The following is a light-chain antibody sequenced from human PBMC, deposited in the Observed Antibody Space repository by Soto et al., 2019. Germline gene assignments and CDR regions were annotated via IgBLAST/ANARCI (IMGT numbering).Light chain of an antibody. CDR1: QGISSF. CDR2: GAS. Sequence: IQLTQSPSSLSASVGDRVTISCRASQGISSFLAWYQQKPGKAPKLLIYGASTLQSGVPSRFSGSGSGTDFTLSISSLQPEDFATYYCQQLNSFPIPFGPGTKVDIK. V-gene: IGKV1-9*01. J-gene: IGKJ3*01. CDR3: QQLNSFPIP.